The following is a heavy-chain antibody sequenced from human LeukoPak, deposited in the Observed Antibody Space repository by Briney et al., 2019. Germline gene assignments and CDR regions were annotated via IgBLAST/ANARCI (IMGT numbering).Heavy chain of an antibody. CDR2: INHSGST. Sequence: SETLSLTRAVYGGSFSGYYWSWIRQPPGKGLEWIGEINHSGSTNYNPSLKSRVTISVDTSKNQFSLKLSSVTAADTAVYYCAREYSSSSVGAFDIWGQGTMVTVSS. J-gene: IGHJ3*02. D-gene: IGHD6-6*01. CDR1: GGSFSGYY. V-gene: IGHV4-34*01. CDR3: AREYSSSSVGAFDI.